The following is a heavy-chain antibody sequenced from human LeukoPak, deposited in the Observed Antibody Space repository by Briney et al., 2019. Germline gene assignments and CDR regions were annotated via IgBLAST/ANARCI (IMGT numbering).Heavy chain of an antibody. V-gene: IGHV5-51*01. J-gene: IGHJ3*02. Sequence: GASLQISCKGSGCSFTSYWIGCVRQMPGKRLEWMGIIYPGDSDTRYSPSFQGQVTISADKSISTAYLQWSSLKASDTAMYYCARHSLYDSSGYYSDAFDIWGQGTMVTVSS. CDR3: ARHSLYDSSGYYSDAFDI. D-gene: IGHD3-22*01. CDR2: IYPGDSDT. CDR1: GCSFTSYW.